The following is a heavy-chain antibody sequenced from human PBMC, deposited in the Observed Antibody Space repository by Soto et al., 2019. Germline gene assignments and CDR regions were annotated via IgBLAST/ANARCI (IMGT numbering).Heavy chain of an antibody. D-gene: IGHD6-13*01. CDR1: RYTFTSYH. J-gene: IGHJ4*02. CDR2: ITPSGGST. Sequence: ASVNVSCKASRYTFTSYHIHWVRQAPGQGLEWMGIITPSGGSTNYAQRFQGRVTMTRDTSTSTVYMELSSLRSEDTAVYYCARDINPGIDSWGQGTLVTVSS. V-gene: IGHV1-46*01. CDR3: ARDINPGIDS.